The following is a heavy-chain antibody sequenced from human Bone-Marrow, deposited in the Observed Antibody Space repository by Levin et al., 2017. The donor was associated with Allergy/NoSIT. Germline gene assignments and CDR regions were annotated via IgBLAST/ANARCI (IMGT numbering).Heavy chain of an antibody. J-gene: IGHJ6*02. CDR2: IRSTSNYI. CDR1: GITSNNYT. Sequence: NTGGSLRLSCVVSGITSNNYTLTWVRQAPGKGLEWVSSIRSTSNYIHYADSVKGRFTISRDNAKKSLYLQMNSLRVEDTAMYYCASRIASPGGLDVWGQGTTVTVSS. V-gene: IGHV3-21*01. CDR3: ASRIASPGGLDV. D-gene: IGHD1-1*01.